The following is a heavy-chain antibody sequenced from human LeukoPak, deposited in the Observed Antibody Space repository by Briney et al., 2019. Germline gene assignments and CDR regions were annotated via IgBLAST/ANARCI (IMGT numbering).Heavy chain of an antibody. Sequence: SETLSLTCAVYGGSFSGYYWSWIRQPPGKGLEWIGEINHSGSTNYNPSLKSRVTISVDTSKNQFSLKLSSVTAADTAVHYCARGRYCSSTSCRRQGWFDPWGQGTLVTVSS. CDR3: ARGRYCSSTSCRRQGWFDP. CDR2: INHSGST. J-gene: IGHJ5*02. CDR1: GGSFSGYY. D-gene: IGHD2-2*01. V-gene: IGHV4-34*01.